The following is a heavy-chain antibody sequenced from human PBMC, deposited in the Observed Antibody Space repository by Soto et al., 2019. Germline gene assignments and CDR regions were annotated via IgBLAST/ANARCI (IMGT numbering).Heavy chain of an antibody. CDR1: GFSLSTSGVA. J-gene: IGHJ4*02. CDR3: AHSQRGPRDF. Sequence: QITLKESGPPLVRPTQTLTLTCTFSGFSLSTSGVAVAWIRQPPGEALEWLALIYWDYDKRYNPSLKSRLTITKDTSKDQVVLTMSNMGPMDTAKYFCAHSQRGPRDFWGPGILVTVSS. D-gene: IGHD5-12*01. CDR2: IYWDYDK. V-gene: IGHV2-5*02.